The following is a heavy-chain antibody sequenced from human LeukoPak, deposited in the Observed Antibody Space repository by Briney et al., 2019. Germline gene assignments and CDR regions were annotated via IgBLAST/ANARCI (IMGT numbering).Heavy chain of an antibody. CDR3: ARDLFIVGYSSGWRGFDY. D-gene: IGHD6-19*01. J-gene: IGHJ4*02. V-gene: IGHV3-33*08. Sequence: QPGRSLRLSCAASGFTFSNYGMHWVRQAPGKGLEWVAVIWYDGSNKYYADSVKGRFTISRDNSKNTLYLQMNSLRAEDTAVYYCARDLFIVGYSSGWRGFDYWGQGTLVTVSS. CDR2: IWYDGSNK. CDR1: GFTFSNYG.